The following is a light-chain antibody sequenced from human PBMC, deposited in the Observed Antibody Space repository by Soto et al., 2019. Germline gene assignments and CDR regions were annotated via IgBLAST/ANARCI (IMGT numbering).Light chain of an antibody. J-gene: IGLJ1*01. V-gene: IGLV2-14*03. Sequence: QSALTQPASVSGSPGQSIAISCTGTSSDVGAYDYVSWYQQHPDKAPKLLIYEVTNRPSGVSNRFSGSKSVNTATLTISGLQAEDEAVYYCSSYTTSSTRVFGPGTKVTVL. CDR1: SSDVGAYDY. CDR2: EVT. CDR3: SSYTTSSTRV.